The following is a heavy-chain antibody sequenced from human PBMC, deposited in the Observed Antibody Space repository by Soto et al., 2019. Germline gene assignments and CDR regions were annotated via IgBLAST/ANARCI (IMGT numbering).Heavy chain of an antibody. CDR2: IWYDGSNK. Sequence: GGSLRLSCAASGFSFSYYGMHWVRQAPGKGLEWVAVIWYDGSNKYYVDSVKGRFTISRDNSKNTLYLQMDSLRAEDTAVYYCARDVPDSTGYYDVWGQGTLVTVSS. CDR3: ARDVPDSTGYYDV. CDR1: GFSFSYYG. D-gene: IGHD3-22*01. V-gene: IGHV3-33*01. J-gene: IGHJ4*02.